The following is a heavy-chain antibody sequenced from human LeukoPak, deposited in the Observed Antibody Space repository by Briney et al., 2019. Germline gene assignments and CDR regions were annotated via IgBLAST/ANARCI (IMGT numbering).Heavy chain of an antibody. CDR2: ISRDGNSE. CDR1: GFSFSSYP. Sequence: GGSLRLSCVGTGFSFSSYPMNWVRQGPGKGLEWVSHISRDGNSESTVDAPRGRFATSRNNAKNTLFLLINSLRVEDTAVYYCARDSVDGPFVISLDLWGQGALVTVSS. CDR3: ARDSVDGPFVISLDL. J-gene: IGHJ4*01. V-gene: IGHV3-48*03. D-gene: IGHD3-10*01.